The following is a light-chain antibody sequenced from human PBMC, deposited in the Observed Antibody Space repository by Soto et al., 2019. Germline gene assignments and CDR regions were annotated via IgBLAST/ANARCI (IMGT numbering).Light chain of an antibody. Sequence: EIVLTQSPATLSLSPGERATLSCRAIQSVSSSYLAWYQQKPGQAPRLLIYGASSRATGIPDRFSGSGSGTDFTLTISSLEPDDFAVYYCHQRSSWPRGTFGQGTKVDIK. CDR1: QSVSSSY. V-gene: IGKV3D-20*02. CDR2: GAS. CDR3: HQRSSWPRGT. J-gene: IGKJ1*01.